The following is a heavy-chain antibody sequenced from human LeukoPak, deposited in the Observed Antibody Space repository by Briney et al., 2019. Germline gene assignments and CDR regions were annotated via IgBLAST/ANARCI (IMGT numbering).Heavy chain of an antibody. CDR2: INAGNGNT. CDR1: GYTFTSYA. CDR3: ARDLTIFGVVAHYDILTY. J-gene: IGHJ4*02. V-gene: IGHV1-3*01. D-gene: IGHD3-3*01. Sequence: GASVKVSCKASGYTFTSYAMHWVRQAPGQRLEWMGWINAGNGNTKYSQKFQGRVTITRDTSASTAYMELSSLRSEDTAAYYCARDLTIFGVVAHYDILTYWGQGTLVTVSS.